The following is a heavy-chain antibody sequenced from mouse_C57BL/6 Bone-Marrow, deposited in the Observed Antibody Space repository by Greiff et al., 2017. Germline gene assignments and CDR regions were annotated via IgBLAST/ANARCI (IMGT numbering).Heavy chain of an antibody. CDR1: GFTFSDFY. CDR3: ARDGGLRYFDV. V-gene: IGHV7-1*01. CDR2: RRNKANDYTT. D-gene: IGHD2-2*01. J-gene: IGHJ1*03. Sequence: VKLMESGGGLVQSGRSLRLSCATSGFTFSDFYMEWVRQAPGKGLEWIAARRNKANDYTTEYSASVKGRFIVSRDTSQSILYLQMNALRAEDTAIYYCARDGGLRYFDVWGTGTTVTVSS.